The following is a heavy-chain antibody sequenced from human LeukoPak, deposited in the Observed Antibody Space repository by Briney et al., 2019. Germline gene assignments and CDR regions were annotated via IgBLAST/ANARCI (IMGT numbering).Heavy chain of an antibody. Sequence: GGSLRLSCAASGFTFSDYWMTWVRQAPGKGLEWVANIKQDGSVKNYVDSVKGRFTISRDNAKNSLYLQMNSLRGEDTALYYCARDAHFGGVFDIWGQGTMVAVSS. CDR1: GFTFSDYW. CDR3: ARDAHFGGVFDI. D-gene: IGHD2-21*01. J-gene: IGHJ3*02. V-gene: IGHV3-7*03. CDR2: IKQDGSVK.